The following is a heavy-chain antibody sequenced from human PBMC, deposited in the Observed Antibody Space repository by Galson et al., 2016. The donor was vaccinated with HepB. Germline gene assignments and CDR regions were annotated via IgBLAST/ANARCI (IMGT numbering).Heavy chain of an antibody. V-gene: IGHV3-23*01. CDR1: GFSFSSYA. CDR3: ANRRTNSLRFLPTY. Sequence: SLRLSCAASGFSFSSYALSWVRQAPGKVLEWVSGISVGGGHTYYADSVKGRFPISRDNSNKTLYRQMNRLTGDDTAVYYCANRRTNSLRFLPTYWGQGTLVTVSS. J-gene: IGHJ4*02. D-gene: IGHD3-3*01. CDR2: ISVGGGHT.